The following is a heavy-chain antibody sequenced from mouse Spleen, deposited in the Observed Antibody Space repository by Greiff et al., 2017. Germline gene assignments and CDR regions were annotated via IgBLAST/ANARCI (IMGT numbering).Heavy chain of an antibody. CDR1: GYSFTGYF. J-gene: IGHJ3*01. V-gene: IGHV1-20*02. CDR2: INPYNGDT. Sequence: VQLQQSGPELVKPGASVKISCKASGYSFTGYFMNWVMQSHGKSLEWIGRINPYNGDTFYNQKFKGKATLTVDKSSSTAHMELRSLASEDSAVYYCARSGGNYEFAYWGQGTLVTVSA. CDR3: ARSGGNYEFAY. D-gene: IGHD1-1*02.